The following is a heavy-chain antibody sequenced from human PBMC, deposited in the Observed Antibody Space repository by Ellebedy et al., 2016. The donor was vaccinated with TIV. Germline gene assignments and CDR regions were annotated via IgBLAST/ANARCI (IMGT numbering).Heavy chain of an antibody. D-gene: IGHD5-24*01. CDR3: ASAHEGMATASIDY. Sequence: SETLSLTXTVSGGSISSGGYYWSWIRQHPGKGLEWIGYIYYSGSTYYNPSLKSRVTISVDTSKNQFSLKLSSVTAADTAVYYCASAHEGMATASIDYWGQGTLVTVSS. J-gene: IGHJ4*02. V-gene: IGHV4-31*03. CDR1: GGSISSGGYY. CDR2: IYYSGST.